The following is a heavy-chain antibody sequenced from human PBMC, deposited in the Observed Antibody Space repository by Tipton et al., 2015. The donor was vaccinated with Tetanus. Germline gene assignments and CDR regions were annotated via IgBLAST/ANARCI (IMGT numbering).Heavy chain of an antibody. J-gene: IGHJ3*02. CDR1: GGSFSGYY. CDR3: ARAAPSVLILDAFDI. Sequence: TLSLTCAVYGGSFSGYYWSWIRQPPGKGLEWIGYIYYSGSTNYNPSLKSRVTISVDTSKNQFSLKLSSVTAADTAVYYCARAAPSVLILDAFDIWGQGTMVTVSS. CDR2: IYYSGST. D-gene: IGHD2-15*01. V-gene: IGHV4-59*01.